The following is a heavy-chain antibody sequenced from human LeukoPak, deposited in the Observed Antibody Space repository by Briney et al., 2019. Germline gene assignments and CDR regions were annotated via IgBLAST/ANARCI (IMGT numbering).Heavy chain of an antibody. Sequence: GGSLRLSCAASGLTFSNYYMSWVRQAPGKGLEWVANINQYGSAKNYVDSVKGRFTISRDNAEKSLYLQMNSLRAEDTAVYYCARLMGDVTTYDYWGQGTLVTVSS. CDR2: INQYGSAK. D-gene: IGHD4-11*01. V-gene: IGHV3-7*01. CDR3: ARLMGDVTTYDY. CDR1: GLTFSNYY. J-gene: IGHJ4*02.